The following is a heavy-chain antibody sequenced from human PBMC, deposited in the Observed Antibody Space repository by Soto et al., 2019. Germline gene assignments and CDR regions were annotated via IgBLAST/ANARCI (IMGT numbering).Heavy chain of an antibody. D-gene: IGHD4-17*01. Sequence: TLFLTCTVSGGSISSSRYYWGWIRQPPGKGLEWIGSIYYSGSTYYNPSLKSRVTISVDTSKNQFSLKLSSVTAADTAVYYCARVLNYGDYYYYGMDVWGQGTTVTVSS. CDR2: IYYSGST. V-gene: IGHV4-39*01. CDR3: ARVLNYGDYYYYGMDV. CDR1: GGSISSSRYY. J-gene: IGHJ6*02.